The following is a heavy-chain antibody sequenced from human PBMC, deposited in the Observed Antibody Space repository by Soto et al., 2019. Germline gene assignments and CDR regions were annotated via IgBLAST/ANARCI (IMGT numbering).Heavy chain of an antibody. CDR1: GGSISSYY. CDR2: IYYSGST. J-gene: IGHJ6*02. D-gene: IGHD3-3*01. CDR3: ARSFQEGITIFGVGDV. V-gene: IGHV4-59*01. Sequence: SETLSLTSTVSGGSISSYYWSWIRQPPGKGLEWIGYIYYSGSTNYNPSLKSRVTISVDTSKNQFSLKLSSVTAADTAVYYCARSFQEGITIFGVGDVWGQGTTVTVSS.